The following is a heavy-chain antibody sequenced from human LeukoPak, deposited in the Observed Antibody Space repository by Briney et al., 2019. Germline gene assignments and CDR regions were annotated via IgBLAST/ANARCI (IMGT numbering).Heavy chain of an antibody. CDR1: GYSISSAYY. CDR3: ARDPQALAPRYCSVGRCHSYFDY. V-gene: IGHV4-38-2*02. J-gene: IGHJ4*02. D-gene: IGHD2-15*01. CDR2: IYHSGDT. Sequence: SETLSLTCTVSGYSISSAYYWGWIRQTPGKGLEWIGSIYHSGDTYYNPSLKSRVTISLDTSKNQFSLKLNSVTAADTAFYYCARDPQALAPRYCSVGRCHSYFDYWGQGTLVTVSS.